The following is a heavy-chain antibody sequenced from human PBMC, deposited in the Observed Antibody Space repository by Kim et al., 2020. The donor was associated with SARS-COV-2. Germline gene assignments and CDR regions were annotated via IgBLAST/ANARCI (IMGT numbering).Heavy chain of an antibody. J-gene: IGHJ5*02. Sequence: ASVKVSCKASGYTFTSYAMHWVRQAPGQRLEWMGWINAGNGNTKYSQKFQGRVTITRDTSASTAYMELSSLRSEDTAVYYCARSGRITCSGGSCYLNWFDPWGQGTLVTVSS. CDR2: INAGNGNT. D-gene: IGHD2-15*01. V-gene: IGHV1-3*01. CDR1: GYTFTSYA. CDR3: ARSGRITCSGGSCYLNWFDP.